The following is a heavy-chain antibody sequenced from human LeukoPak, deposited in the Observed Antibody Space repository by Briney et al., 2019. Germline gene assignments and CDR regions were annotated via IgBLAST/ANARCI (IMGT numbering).Heavy chain of an antibody. CDR1: GDTFTGYY. Sequence: ASVKVSCKASGDTFTGYYMHWVRQAPGQGLEWMGWINPNSGGTNYAQKFQGRVTMNRDTCISTAYMELSRLRSDDTAVYYCASIHASTIFGVVNHTSIDYWGQGTLVTVSS. CDR3: ASIHASTIFGVVNHTSIDY. CDR2: INPNSGGT. D-gene: IGHD3-3*01. V-gene: IGHV1-2*02. J-gene: IGHJ4*02.